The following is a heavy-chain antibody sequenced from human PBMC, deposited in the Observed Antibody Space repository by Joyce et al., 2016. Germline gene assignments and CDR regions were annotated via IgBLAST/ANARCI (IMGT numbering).Heavy chain of an antibody. Sequence: QLQLQESGPGLVKPSETLSLTCTVSGGSISNNDYYWGWIRQSPGTGLEWIGSIYYSGRSFHNPSIKSRLTMSVDTSKNQFSLKLTSMTVADTAVYYCARRAVAAVGRGRYSYMDVWGKGTTVTVSS. D-gene: IGHD2-15*01. CDR2: IYYSGRS. J-gene: IGHJ6*03. V-gene: IGHV4-39*01. CDR1: GGSISNNDYY. CDR3: ARRAVAAVGRGRYSYMDV.